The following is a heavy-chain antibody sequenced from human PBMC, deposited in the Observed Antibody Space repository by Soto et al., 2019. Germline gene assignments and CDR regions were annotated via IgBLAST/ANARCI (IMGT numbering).Heavy chain of an antibody. CDR3: ARDGEYSGYDLVSAFDI. CDR2: IYYSGST. Sequence: TSETLSLTCTVSGGSISSYYWSWIRQPPGKGLEWIGYIYYSGSTNYNPSLKSRVTISVDTSKNQFSLKLSSVTAADTAVYYCARDGEYSGYDLVSAFDIWGQGTMVTVSS. D-gene: IGHD5-12*01. J-gene: IGHJ3*02. CDR1: GGSISSYY. V-gene: IGHV4-59*01.